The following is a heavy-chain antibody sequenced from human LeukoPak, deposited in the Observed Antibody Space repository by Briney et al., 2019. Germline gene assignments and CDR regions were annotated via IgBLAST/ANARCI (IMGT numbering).Heavy chain of an antibody. CDR2: ISSSSSTI. CDR1: GFTFSSYS. D-gene: IGHD3-10*01. V-gene: IGHV3-48*02. Sequence: PGGSLRLSCAASGFTFSSYSMNWVRQAPGKGLEWVSYISSSSSTIYYADSVQGRFTISRDNAKNSLYLQMNSLRDEDTAVYYCARKRASYGSGSYHSVFDYWGQGTLVTVSS. CDR3: ARKRASYGSGSYHSVFDY. J-gene: IGHJ4*02.